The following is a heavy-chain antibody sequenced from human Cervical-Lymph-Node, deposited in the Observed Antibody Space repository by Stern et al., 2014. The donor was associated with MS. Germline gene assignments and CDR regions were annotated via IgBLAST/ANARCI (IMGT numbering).Heavy chain of an antibody. V-gene: IGHV3-23*04. CDR1: GFTFRHFA. D-gene: IGHD1-1*01. CDR2: IIAIGNKT. J-gene: IGHJ5*01. Sequence: EDQLVESGGGLVRPGGSLRLSCAASGFTFRHFAMHWVRQAPGKGLAWVSGIIAIGNKTYYTDATMGRCTISRDNSNNTLYLQINSLGAEDTAIYYCAKGRRVQLCSPLDSWGQGNLVTVSS. CDR3: AKGRRVQLCSPLDS.